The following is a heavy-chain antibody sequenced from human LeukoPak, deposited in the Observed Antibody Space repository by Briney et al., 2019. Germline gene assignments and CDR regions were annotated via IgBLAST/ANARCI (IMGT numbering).Heavy chain of an antibody. J-gene: IGHJ6*03. D-gene: IGHD7-27*01. CDR3: AKVSGDAPLYYYCYYMDV. V-gene: IGHV3-33*06. CDR2: IWYDGSNK. Sequence: PGGSLRLSCAASGFTFSSYGMHWVRQAPGKGLEWVAVIWYDGSNKYYADSVKGRFTISRDNSKNTLYLQMNSLRAEDTAVYYCAKVSGDAPLYYYCYYMDVWGKGTTVTVSS. CDR1: GFTFSSYG.